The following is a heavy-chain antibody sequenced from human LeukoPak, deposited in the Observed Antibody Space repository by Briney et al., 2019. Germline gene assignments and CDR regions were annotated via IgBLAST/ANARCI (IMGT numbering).Heavy chain of an antibody. J-gene: IGHJ4*02. CDR1: GFTVDSNY. D-gene: IGHD3-22*01. V-gene: IGHV3-53*01. Sequence: GGSLRLSCAASGFTVDSNYLSWVRQAPGKGLEWVSTIYTGGNTYYAASVKGRFTISRDFSKNTVFLHMNSLRAEDTTMYYCARGDDSGYYDYFDYWGQGALVTVSS. CDR3: ARGDDSGYYDYFDY. CDR2: IYTGGNT.